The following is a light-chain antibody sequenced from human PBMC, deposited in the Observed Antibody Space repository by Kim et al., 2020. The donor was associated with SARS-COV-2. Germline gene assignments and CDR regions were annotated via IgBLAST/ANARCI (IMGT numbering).Light chain of an antibody. CDR2: EDT. V-gene: IGLV3-25*03. CDR3: QSADSSDTFWV. CDR1: VLPKQY. Sequence: SYELTQPPSVSVSPGQTARITCSGGVLPKQYAYWFQQKPGQAPVVVIYEDTERHSGIPERFSGSTSGTTVTLTISGFQAEDEADYYCQSADSSDTFWVFG. J-gene: IGLJ3*02.